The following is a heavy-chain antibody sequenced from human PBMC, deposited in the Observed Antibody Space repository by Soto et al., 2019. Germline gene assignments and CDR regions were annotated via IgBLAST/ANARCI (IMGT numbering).Heavy chain of an antibody. V-gene: IGHV4-31*03. Sequence: QVQLQESGPGLVKPSQTLSLTCTVSGGSISSGGYYWSWIRQHPGKGLEWIGYIYFSGSTYYNPSPNSRVPISVDTSTNQFSPKLSAVTAADTAVYYCASSPHIHLWSYPSDYWGQGTLVTVSS. J-gene: IGHJ4*02. CDR2: IYFSGST. CDR3: ASSPHIHLWSYPSDY. CDR1: GGSISSGGYY. D-gene: IGHD5-18*01.